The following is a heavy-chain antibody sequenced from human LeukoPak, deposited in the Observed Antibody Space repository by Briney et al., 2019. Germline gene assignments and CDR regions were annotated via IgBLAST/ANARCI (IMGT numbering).Heavy chain of an antibody. CDR1: EFXFSSYW. Sequence: PGGSLRLSCAASEFXFSSYWIHWVRQAPGKGLEWVSLISGDGGSTYYADSVKGRFTISRDNSKNSLYLQMNSLRTEDTALYYCAKDRAVVVVAAHFDYWGQGTLVTVSS. V-gene: IGHV3-43*02. CDR3: AKDRAVVVVAAHFDY. CDR2: ISGDGGST. D-gene: IGHD2-15*01. J-gene: IGHJ4*02.